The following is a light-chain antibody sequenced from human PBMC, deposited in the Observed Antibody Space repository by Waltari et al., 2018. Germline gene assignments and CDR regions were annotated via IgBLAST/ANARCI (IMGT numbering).Light chain of an antibody. CDR2: GAS. J-gene: IGKJ2*01. CDR1: QSLTKRY. Sequence: VLTQSPGTLSLSPGERSTLSCRASQSLTKRYLAWYQQKPGQAPRLLIYGASSRAAGIPDRLSGSGSGTDFTLTISRLEPEDCAVYYCQQYGSSVLYTFGQGTKLEIK. V-gene: IGKV3-20*01. CDR3: QQYGSSVLYT.